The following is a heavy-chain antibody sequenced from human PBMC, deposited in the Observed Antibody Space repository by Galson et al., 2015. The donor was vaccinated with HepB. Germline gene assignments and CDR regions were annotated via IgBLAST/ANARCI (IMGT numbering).Heavy chain of an antibody. J-gene: IGHJ4*02. Sequence: SLRLSCAASGFTFSSYAMHWVRQAPGKGLEWVAVISYDGSNKYYADSVKGRFTISRDNSKNTLYLQMNSLRAEDTAVYYCARDRIEWQQQGHFDYWGQGTLVTVSS. CDR3: ARDRIEWQQQGHFDY. CDR1: GFTFSSYA. D-gene: IGHD6-13*01. V-gene: IGHV3-30*04. CDR2: ISYDGSNK.